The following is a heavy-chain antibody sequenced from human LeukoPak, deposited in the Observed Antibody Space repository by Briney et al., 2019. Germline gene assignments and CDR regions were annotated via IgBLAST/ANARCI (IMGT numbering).Heavy chain of an antibody. CDR2: ISYDGSNK. V-gene: IGHV3-30*18. J-gene: IGHJ4*02. Sequence: PGGSLRLSCAASGFTFSSYGMHWVRQAPGKGLEWVAVISYDGSNKYYADSVKGRSTISRDNSKNTLYLQMNSLRAEDTAVYYCAKDLDGSSGDYWGQGTLVTVSS. D-gene: IGHD6-6*01. CDR1: GFTFSSYG. CDR3: AKDLDGSSGDY.